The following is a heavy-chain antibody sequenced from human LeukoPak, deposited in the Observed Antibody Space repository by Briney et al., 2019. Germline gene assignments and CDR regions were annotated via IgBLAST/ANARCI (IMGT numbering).Heavy chain of an antibody. J-gene: IGHJ4*02. Sequence: GGSLRLSCAASGFIFSSYGMHWVRQAPDKGLEWVSATVGGGSPNTYHADSVKGRFTISRDNSKNTLYLQMNSLRAEDTAVYYCAKDSARKSIVGSTTRGVNDYWGQGTLVTVSS. CDR2: TVGGGSPNT. CDR1: GFIFSSYG. CDR3: AKDSARKSIVGSTTRGVNDY. D-gene: IGHD1-26*01. V-gene: IGHV3-NL1*01.